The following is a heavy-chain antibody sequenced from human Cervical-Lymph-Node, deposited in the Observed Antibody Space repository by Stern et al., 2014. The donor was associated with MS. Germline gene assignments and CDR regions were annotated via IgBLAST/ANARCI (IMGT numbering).Heavy chain of an antibody. V-gene: IGHV3-23*04. Sequence: EVQLVESGGGLVQPGGSLRLSCAASGFIFSSYGMTWVRRAPGKGLEWISSVSGGGGTTYYADSVKGRFTIARDNSKNALYLHMNDLRADDAAVYYCAKEVSRHLVVLTASSYSEHWGQGTLVTVSS. CDR2: VSGGGGTT. J-gene: IGHJ1*01. CDR3: AKEVSRHLVVLTASSYSEH. CDR1: GFIFSSYG. D-gene: IGHD2-21*02.